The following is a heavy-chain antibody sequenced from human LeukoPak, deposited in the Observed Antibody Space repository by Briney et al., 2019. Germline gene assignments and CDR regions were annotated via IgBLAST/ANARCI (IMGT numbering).Heavy chain of an antibody. CDR3: ARVGLRAKDAFDI. CDR2: INPSGGST. V-gene: IGHV1-46*01. J-gene: IGHJ3*02. Sequence: ASVKVSCRASGYTFTSYYMHWVRQAPGQGLEWMGIINPSGGSTSYAQKFQGRVTMTRDTSTSTVYMELSSLRSEDTAVYYCARVGLRAKDAFDIWGQGTMVTVSS. CDR1: GYTFTSYY. D-gene: IGHD5-12*01.